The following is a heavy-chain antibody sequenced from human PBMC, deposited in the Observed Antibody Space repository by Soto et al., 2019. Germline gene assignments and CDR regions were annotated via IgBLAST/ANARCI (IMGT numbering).Heavy chain of an antibody. D-gene: IGHD3-16*01. V-gene: IGHV1-8*01. J-gene: IGHJ5*02. CDR3: ARAMGEYQEKNWFDP. CDR2: MNPNSGNT. CDR1: GYTFTSYD. Sequence: ASVKVSCKASGYTFTSYDINWVRQATGQGLEWMGWMNPNSGNTGYAQKFQGRVTMTRNTSISTAYMELSSLRSEDTAVYYCARAMGEYQEKNWFDPWGQGTLVTVSS.